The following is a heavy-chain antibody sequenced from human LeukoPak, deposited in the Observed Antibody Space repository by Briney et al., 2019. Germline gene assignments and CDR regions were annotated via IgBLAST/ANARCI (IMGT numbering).Heavy chain of an antibody. D-gene: IGHD1-26*01. CDR3: ARDWWLRIVGATAFDI. CDR1: GFPFSSYA. CDR2: ISHDGTIE. V-gene: IGHV3-30*04. Sequence: PGGSLRLSCAASGFPFSSYAMNWVRQAPGKGLEWVAVISHDGTIEYYTDSVKGRFTISRDNSKNTLYLQMNSLRAEDTAVYYCARDWWLRIVGATAFDIWGQGTMVTVSS. J-gene: IGHJ3*02.